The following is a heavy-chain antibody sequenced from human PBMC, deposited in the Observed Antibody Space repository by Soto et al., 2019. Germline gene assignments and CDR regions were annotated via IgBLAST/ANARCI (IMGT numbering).Heavy chain of an antibody. CDR3: ARDPVVPAAIRHDYYYYYGMDV. V-gene: IGHV1-2*02. CDR2: INPNSGGT. CDR1: GYTFTGYY. J-gene: IGHJ6*02. Sequence: GASVKVSCKAFGYTFTGYYMHWVRQAPGQGLEWMGWINPNSGGTNYAQKFQGRVTMTRDTSISTAYMELSRLRSDDTAVYYCARDPVVPAAIRHDYYYYYGMDVWGQGTTVTVSS. D-gene: IGHD2-2*01.